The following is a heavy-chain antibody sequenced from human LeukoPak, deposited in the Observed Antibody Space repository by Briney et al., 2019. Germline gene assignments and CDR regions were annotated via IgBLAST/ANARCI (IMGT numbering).Heavy chain of an antibody. Sequence: SETLSLTCTVSGGSISSYYWSWIRQPPGKGLEWIGYIYYSGSTNYNPSLKSRVTISVDTSKNQFSLKLSSVTAADTAVYYCARLGYGGNSGYFDYWGQGTLVTVSS. J-gene: IGHJ4*02. V-gene: IGHV4-59*08. CDR2: IYYSGST. CDR3: ARLGYGGNSGYFDY. CDR1: GGSISSYY. D-gene: IGHD4-23*01.